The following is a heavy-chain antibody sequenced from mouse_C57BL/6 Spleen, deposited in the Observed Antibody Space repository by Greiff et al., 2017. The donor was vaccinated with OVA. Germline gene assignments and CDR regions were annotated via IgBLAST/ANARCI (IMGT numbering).Heavy chain of an antibody. D-gene: IGHD2-2*01. CDR2: ISYSGST. V-gene: IGHV3-8*01. J-gene: IGHJ2*01. CDR1: GYSITSYY. Sequence: EVKLMESGPGLAKPSQTLSLTCSVTGYSITSYYWNWIRKFPGNKLEYMGYISYSGSTYYNPSLKSRISITRDTSKNQYYLQLNSVTTEDTATYYCARKGYDGTGFDYWGQGTTLTVSS. CDR3: ARKGYDGTGFDY.